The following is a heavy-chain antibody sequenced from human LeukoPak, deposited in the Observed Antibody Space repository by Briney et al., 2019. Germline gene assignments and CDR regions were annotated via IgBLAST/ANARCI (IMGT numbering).Heavy chain of an antibody. CDR2: IYHSGSS. J-gene: IGHJ4*02. D-gene: IGHD3-10*01. CDR3: ARAGSGTRDYFDS. V-gene: IGHV4-38-2*01. Sequence: SDTLALTFAFSGYSIGRGYYCGWIRQPPWDGLEWIGSIYHSGSSYYHQSLRSRGSFSVDTSQTNFSLTLPSVTAVDTAVYYCARAGSGTRDYFDSWGQGIRVTVSS. CDR1: GYSIGRGYY.